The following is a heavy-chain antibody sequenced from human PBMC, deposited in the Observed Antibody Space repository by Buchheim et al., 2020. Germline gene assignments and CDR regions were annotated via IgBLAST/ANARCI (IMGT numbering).Heavy chain of an antibody. CDR2: ISYDGSNK. CDR1: GFTFSSYA. D-gene: IGHD3-10*01. V-gene: IGHV3-30-3*01. J-gene: IGHJ4*02. CDR3: AREEGLLWFGEFPPGYFDY. Sequence: QVQLVESGGGVVQPGRSLRLSCAASGFTFSSYAMHWVRQAPGKGLEWVAVISYDGSNKYYADSVKGRFTISRDNSKNTLYLQMNSLRAEDTAVYYCAREEGLLWFGEFPPGYFDYWGQGTL.